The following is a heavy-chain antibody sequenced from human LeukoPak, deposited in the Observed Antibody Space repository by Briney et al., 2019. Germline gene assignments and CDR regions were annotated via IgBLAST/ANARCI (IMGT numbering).Heavy chain of an antibody. CDR2: ISGSSSFI. D-gene: IGHD5-12*01. CDR3: AREGRGYDEPIGI. CDR1: GFTFSTYS. Sequence: TGGSLRLSCAASGFTFSTYSITWVRQAPGKGLEWVSSISGSSSFIYNADSVKGRFTISRDNDKNSVYLQMSRLRAEDTAMYYCAREGRGYDEPIGIWGQGTMVTVFS. V-gene: IGHV3-21*01. J-gene: IGHJ3*02.